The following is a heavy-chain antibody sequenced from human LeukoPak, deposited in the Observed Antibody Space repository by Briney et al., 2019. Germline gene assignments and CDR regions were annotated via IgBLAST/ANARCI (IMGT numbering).Heavy chain of an antibody. D-gene: IGHD2-8*01. J-gene: IGHJ4*02. CDR1: GFTFSSYW. Sequence: GGSLRLSCAASGFTFSSYWMSWVRQAPGKGLEWVANIKQDGSEHYYVDPVKGRFTISRDNAKNSLYLQMNSLRAEDTAVYYCARDAYTNTRRYDHWGQGTLVTVSS. CDR3: ARDAYTNTRRYDH. CDR2: IKQDGSEH. V-gene: IGHV3-7*04.